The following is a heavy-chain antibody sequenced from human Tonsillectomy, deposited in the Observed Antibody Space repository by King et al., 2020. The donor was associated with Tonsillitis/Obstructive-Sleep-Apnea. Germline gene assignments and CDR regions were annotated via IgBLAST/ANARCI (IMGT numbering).Heavy chain of an antibody. D-gene: IGHD3-22*01. CDR3: ARMETSGYYFDS. V-gene: IGHV3-48*03. CDR1: GFTFSSFE. J-gene: IGHJ4*02. CDR2: ISISGSTR. Sequence: VQLVESGGGLIQPGGSLRLSCEASGFTFSSFEMNWVRQAPGKGLEWLSYISISGSTRFYADSVKGRFTISRDNAKNALFLQMSSLRAEDTAVYYCARMETSGYYFDSWGQGALVTDSS.